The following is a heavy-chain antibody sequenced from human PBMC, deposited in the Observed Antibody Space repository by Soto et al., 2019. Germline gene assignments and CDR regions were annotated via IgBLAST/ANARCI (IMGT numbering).Heavy chain of an antibody. CDR1: GGSISSSSYY. J-gene: IGHJ4*02. CDR3: ARRQYSSSWHIDY. D-gene: IGHD6-13*01. Sequence: QLQLQESGPGLVKPSETLSLTCTVSGGSISSSSYYWGWIRQPPGKGLEWIGSIYYSGSTYYNPSLKSRVTISVDTSKNQSSLKLSSVTAADTAVYYCARRQYSSSWHIDYWGQGTLVTVSS. V-gene: IGHV4-39*01. CDR2: IYYSGST.